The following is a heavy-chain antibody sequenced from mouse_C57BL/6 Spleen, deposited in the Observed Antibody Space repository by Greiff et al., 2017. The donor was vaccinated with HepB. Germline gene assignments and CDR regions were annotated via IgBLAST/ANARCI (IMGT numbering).Heavy chain of an antibody. J-gene: IGHJ4*01. CDR1: GYSITSGYY. Sequence: EVQLQQSGPGLVKPSQSLSLTCSVTGYSITSGYYWNWIRQFPGNKLEWMGYISYDGSNNYNPSLKNRISITRDTSKNQFFLKLNSVTTEDTATYYCARIIYYYDAMDYWGQGTSVTVSS. CDR3: ARIIYYYDAMDY. V-gene: IGHV3-6*01. CDR2: ISYDGSN. D-gene: IGHD1-1*01.